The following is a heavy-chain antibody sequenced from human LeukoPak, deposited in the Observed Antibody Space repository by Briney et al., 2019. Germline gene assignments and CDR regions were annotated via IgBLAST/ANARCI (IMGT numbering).Heavy chain of an antibody. V-gene: IGHV1-18*01. CDR1: GYTFTSYG. CDR3: ARAIYYDFWSGYSVSSNNWFDP. J-gene: IGHJ5*02. CDR2: ISAYNGNT. Sequence: ASVKVSCKASGYTFTSYGISWVRQAPGQGLEWMGWISAYNGNTNYAQKLQGRVTITRNTSISTAYMELSSLRSEDTAVYYCARAIYYDFWSGYSVSSNNWFDPWGQGTLVTVSS. D-gene: IGHD3-3*01.